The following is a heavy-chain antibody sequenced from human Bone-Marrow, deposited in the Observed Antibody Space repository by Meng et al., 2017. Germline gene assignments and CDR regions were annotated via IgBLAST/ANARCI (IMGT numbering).Heavy chain of an antibody. CDR1: GFTFSSYS. D-gene: IGHD3-10*01. Sequence: GGSLRLSCAASGFTFSSYSMNWVRQAPGKGLEWVSSISSSSSYIYYADSVKGRFTISRDNAKNSLYLQMNSLRAEDTAVYYCARDRPNYYGSGSYYNIDVYYYYGMDVWGQGTTVTVSS. CDR2: ISSSSSYI. J-gene: IGHJ6*02. CDR3: ARDRPNYYGSGSYYNIDVYYYYGMDV. V-gene: IGHV3-21*01.